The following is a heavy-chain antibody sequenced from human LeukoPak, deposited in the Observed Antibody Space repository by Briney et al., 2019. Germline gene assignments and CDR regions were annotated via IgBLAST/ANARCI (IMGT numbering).Heavy chain of an antibody. Sequence: SETLSLTCTVSGYSISSGYYWGWIRQPPGKGLEWIGSIYHSGSTYYNPSLKSRVTISVDTSKNQFSLKLSSVTAADTAVYYCARTATRDSGKFGGDFDYWGQGTLVTVSS. D-gene: IGHD1-26*01. CDR2: IYHSGST. J-gene: IGHJ4*02. CDR1: GYSISSGYY. CDR3: ARTATRDSGKFGGDFDY. V-gene: IGHV4-38-2*02.